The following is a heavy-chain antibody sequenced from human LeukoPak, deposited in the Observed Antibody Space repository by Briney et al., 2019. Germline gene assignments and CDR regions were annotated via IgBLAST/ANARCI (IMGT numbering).Heavy chain of an antibody. CDR3: ARGAPYGSGSRPDY. CDR1: GGSISTYY. CDR2: IYYSGST. Sequence: SQTLSLTCTVSGGSISTYYWSWIRQPPGKGLEWIGYIYYSGSTNYNPSLKSRVTMSVDTAKNQFSLKLSSVTAADTAVYYCARGAPYGSGSRPDYWGQGTLVTVSS. V-gene: IGHV4-59*08. D-gene: IGHD3-10*01. J-gene: IGHJ4*02.